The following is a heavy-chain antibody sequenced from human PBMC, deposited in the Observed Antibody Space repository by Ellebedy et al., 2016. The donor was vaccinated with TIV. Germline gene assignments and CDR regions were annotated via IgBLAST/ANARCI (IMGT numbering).Heavy chain of an antibody. D-gene: IGHD3-16*01. CDR3: TTDPLLGGGFQH. J-gene: IGHJ1*01. CDR2: IKSKTDGGTT. V-gene: IGHV3-15*01. Sequence: PGGSLRLSCAASGFTFSNAWMSWVRQAPGKGLEWVGRIKSKTDGGTTDYAAPVKGRFTISRDDSKNTLYLQMNSLKTEDTAVYYCTTDPLLGGGFQHWGQGTLVTVSS. CDR1: GFTFSNAW.